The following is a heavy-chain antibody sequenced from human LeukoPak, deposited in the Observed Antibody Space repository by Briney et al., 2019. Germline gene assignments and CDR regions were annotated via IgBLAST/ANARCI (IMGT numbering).Heavy chain of an antibody. CDR1: GFTFSDYY. D-gene: IGHD1-26*01. CDR2: ISSSGSTI. CDR3: ARVNRVVGATKAYYFDY. V-gene: IGHV3-11*04. J-gene: IGHJ4*02. Sequence: PGGSLRLSCAASGFTFSDYYVSWIRQAPGKGLEWVSYISSSGSTIYYADSVKGRFTISRDNAKNSLYLQMNSLRAADTAVYYCARVNRVVGATKAYYFDYWGQGTLVTVSS.